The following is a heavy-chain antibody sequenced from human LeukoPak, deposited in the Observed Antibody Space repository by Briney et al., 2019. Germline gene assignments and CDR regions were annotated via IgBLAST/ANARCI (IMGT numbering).Heavy chain of an antibody. D-gene: IGHD2-21*02. CDR2: IDAGNGDT. V-gene: IGHV1-3*01. J-gene: IGHJ4*02. Sequence: ASVKVSCTASGYTFSDYAMHWVRQAPGQRFEWMGWIDAGNGDTRYSQKFQGRVTITRDTSASTAYIELRSLRSEDTAMYYCARSPGVYCGGDCYYFDYWGQGTLVTVSS. CDR1: GYTFSDYA. CDR3: ARSPGVYCGGDCYYFDY.